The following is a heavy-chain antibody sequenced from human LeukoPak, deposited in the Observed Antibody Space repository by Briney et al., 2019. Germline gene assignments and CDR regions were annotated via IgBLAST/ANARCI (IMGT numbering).Heavy chain of an antibody. CDR3: ARDLDGYSTIDHWGQGTLVTVSSGESSSNFDY. CDR1: GGSIISGGHY. V-gene: IGHV4-31*01. Sequence: LSLTCTVSGGSIISGGHYWSWIREHPGRGLEWIVYIYYRSTTYSNPSVKASITISVDKSQNQFSLKRSSVTAADTAVYYCARDLDGYSTIDHWGQGTLVTVSSGESSSNFDYWGQGTLVTVSS. CDR2: IYYRSTT. D-gene: IGHD5-24*01. J-gene: IGHJ4*02.